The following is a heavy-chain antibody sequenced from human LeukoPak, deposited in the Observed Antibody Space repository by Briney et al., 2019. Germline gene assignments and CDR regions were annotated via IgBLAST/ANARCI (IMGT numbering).Heavy chain of an antibody. J-gene: IGHJ5*02. V-gene: IGHV4-61*02. D-gene: IGHD1-26*01. Sequence: SETLSLTCTVSGGSISSGSYYWSWIRQPAGKGLERIGRIYTSGSTNYNPSLKSRVTISVDTSKNQFSLKLSSVTAADTAVYYCARAIGRDNWFDPWGKGTLVTVSS. CDR3: ARAIGRDNWFDP. CDR2: IYTSGST. CDR1: GGSISSGSYY.